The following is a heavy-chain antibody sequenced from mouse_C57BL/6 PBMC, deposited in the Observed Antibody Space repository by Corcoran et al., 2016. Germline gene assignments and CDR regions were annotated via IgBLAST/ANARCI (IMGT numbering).Heavy chain of an antibody. CDR2: IDPSDSYT. V-gene: IGHV1-50*01. J-gene: IGHJ1*03. D-gene: IGHD1-1*01. Sequence: QVQLQQPGAELVKPGASVKLSCKASGYTFTSYWMQWVKQRPGQGLEWIGEIDPSDSYTNYNQKFKGKATLTVDTSSSTAYMQLSSQTSEDSAVYYCARRYYGSSYWYFDVWGTGTTVTVSS. CDR1: GYTFTSYW. CDR3: ARRYYGSSYWYFDV.